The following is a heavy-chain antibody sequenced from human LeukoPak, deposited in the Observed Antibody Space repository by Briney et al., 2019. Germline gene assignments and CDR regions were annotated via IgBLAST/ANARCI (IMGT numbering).Heavy chain of an antibody. Sequence: GGSLRLSCAASGFTFSSHWMHWVRQAPGKGLVWVSRINSDGSSISYADSVKGRFTISRDNSKNSLYLQMNSLRAEDTAVYYCARDQSSYYDYVRGSSRSYNLMDYWGQGTLVTVSS. D-gene: IGHD3-16*02. J-gene: IGHJ4*02. CDR2: INSDGSSI. V-gene: IGHV3-74*01. CDR3: ARDQSSYYDYVRGSSRSYNLMDY. CDR1: GFTFSSHW.